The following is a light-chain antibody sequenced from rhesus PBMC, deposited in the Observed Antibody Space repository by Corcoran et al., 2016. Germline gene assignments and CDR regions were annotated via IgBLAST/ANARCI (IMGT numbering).Light chain of an antibody. J-gene: IGKJ1*01. V-gene: IGKV1-32*03. CDR2: YAN. CDR1: QGISSY. CDR3: QQGYSTPWT. Sequence: DIQMSPSPSSLSASVGDRVTITCRASQGISSYLTWYPQKPGKAPKLLIYYANSLASGVPSMFSGSGSGTDYTLTISSLQPEDCATYYCQQGYSTPWTFGQGTKVEIK.